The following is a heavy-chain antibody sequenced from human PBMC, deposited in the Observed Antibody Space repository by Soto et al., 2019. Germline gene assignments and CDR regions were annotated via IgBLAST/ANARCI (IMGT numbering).Heavy chain of an antibody. V-gene: IGHV4-30-4*01. Sequence: PSETLSLTCTVSGGSTSSGDYYWIWIRQPPGKGLEWIGYIYYSGSTYYNPSLKSRVTISVDTSKNQFSLKLSSVTAADTAVYYCAREPVDTAMVNYYYGMDVWGQGTTVTVSS. CDR2: IYYSGST. D-gene: IGHD5-18*01. CDR3: AREPVDTAMVNYYYGMDV. CDR1: GGSTSSGDYY. J-gene: IGHJ6*02.